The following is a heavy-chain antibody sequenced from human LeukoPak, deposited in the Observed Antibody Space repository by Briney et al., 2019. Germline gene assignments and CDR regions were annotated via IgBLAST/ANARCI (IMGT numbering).Heavy chain of an antibody. Sequence: GESLKIPCRGSGYPFTTYWIAGARQIPGKGLDWMGIIYPGDSDTRNTPSFQGQVTMSADKSINTAYLQWSSLKASDTAMYYCARRQGCSSTSCPPDYWGEGTLVTVSP. CDR3: ARRQGCSSTSCPPDY. CDR2: IYPGDSDT. J-gene: IGHJ4*02. D-gene: IGHD2-2*01. V-gene: IGHV5-51*01. CDR1: GYPFTTYW.